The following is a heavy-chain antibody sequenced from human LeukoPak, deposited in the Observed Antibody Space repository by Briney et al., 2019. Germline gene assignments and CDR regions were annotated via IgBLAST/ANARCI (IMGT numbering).Heavy chain of an antibody. CDR3: ARFKYYDILTSYYGFDY. CDR2: IYYSGST. V-gene: IGHV4-59*08. J-gene: IGHJ4*02. Sequence: SETLSLTCTVSGGSISSYYWSWIRQPPGKGLEWIGYIYYSGSTNYNPSLKSRVTISVDTSKNQFSLKLSSVTAADTAVYYCARFKYYDILTSYYGFDYWGQGTLVTVSS. D-gene: IGHD3-9*01. CDR1: GGSISSYY.